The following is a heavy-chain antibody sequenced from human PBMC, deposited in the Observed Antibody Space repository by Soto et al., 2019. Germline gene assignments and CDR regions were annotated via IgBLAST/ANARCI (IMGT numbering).Heavy chain of an antibody. Sequence: ASVKVSCKASGYTFTSYDINWVRQATGQGLEWMGWMNPNSGNTGYAQKFQGRVTMTRNTSISTAYMELSSLRSEDTAVYYCARVRYIAVAGTSPLRYWGQGTLVTVSS. CDR3: ARVRYIAVAGTSPLRY. CDR2: MNPNSGNT. D-gene: IGHD6-19*01. CDR1: GYTFTSYD. J-gene: IGHJ4*02. V-gene: IGHV1-8*01.